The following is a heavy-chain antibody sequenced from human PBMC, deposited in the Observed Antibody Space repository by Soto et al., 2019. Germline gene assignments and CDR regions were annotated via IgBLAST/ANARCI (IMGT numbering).Heavy chain of an antibody. V-gene: IGHV4-31*03. Sequence: SETLSLTCTVSGGSISTGGYYWSWIRQHPGKGLECIGYIYYSGSTYYNPSLKSRVTISVDTSKNQFSLKLSSVTAADTAVYYCATNGDYYDSSGPKYFPHWGQGTLVPVSP. CDR3: ATNGDYYDSSGPKYFPH. CDR2: IYYSGST. CDR1: GGSISTGGYY. D-gene: IGHD3-22*01. J-gene: IGHJ1*01.